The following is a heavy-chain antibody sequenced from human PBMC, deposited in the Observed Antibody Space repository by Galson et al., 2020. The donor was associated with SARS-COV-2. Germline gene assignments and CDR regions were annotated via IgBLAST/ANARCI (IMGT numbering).Heavy chain of an antibody. CDR3: ARDRGGYDYGGFDY. J-gene: IGHJ4*02. CDR2: IYSSGST. V-gene: IGHV4-39*07. CDR1: GDSISSSTYY. Sequence: SETLSLTCTVSGDSISSSTYYWGWIRQPPGKGLEWIRRIYSSGSTYYSPSLKSRVTFSVDTSKNHFSLKLSSVTAADTAVYYCARDRGGYDYGGFDYWGQGTLVTVSS. D-gene: IGHD5-12*01.